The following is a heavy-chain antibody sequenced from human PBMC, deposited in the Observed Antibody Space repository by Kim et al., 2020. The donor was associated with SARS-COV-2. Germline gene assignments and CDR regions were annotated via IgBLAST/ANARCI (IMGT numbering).Heavy chain of an antibody. CDR2: IKSKTDGGTT. D-gene: IGHD6-13*01. V-gene: IGHV3-15*01. J-gene: IGHJ4*02. CDR3: TTGLIAAAGTLGY. Sequence: GGSLRLSCAASGFTFSNAWMSWVRQAPGKGLEWVGRIKSKTDGGTTDYAAPVKGRFTISRDDSKNTLYLQMNSLKTEDTAVYYCTTGLIAAAGTLGYWGQGTLVTVSS. CDR1: GFTFSNAW.